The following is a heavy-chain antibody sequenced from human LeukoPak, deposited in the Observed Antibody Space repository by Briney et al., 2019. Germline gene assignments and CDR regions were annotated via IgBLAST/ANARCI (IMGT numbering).Heavy chain of an antibody. CDR2: ISDYNGNT. D-gene: IGHD1-7*01. J-gene: IGHJ4*02. V-gene: IGHV1-18*01. Sequence: ASVKVSCKASGYTFTSYGTSWVRQAPGQGLEWMGWISDYNGNTNYAQKLQGRVTMTTDTSTSTAYMELRSLRSDDTAVYYCAREVTGTMVRGGTDYFDYWGQGTLVTVSS. CDR3: AREVTGTMVRGGTDYFDY. CDR1: GYTFTSYG.